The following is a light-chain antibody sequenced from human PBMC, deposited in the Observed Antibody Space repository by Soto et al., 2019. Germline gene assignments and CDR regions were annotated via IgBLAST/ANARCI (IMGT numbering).Light chain of an antibody. V-gene: IGKV1-5*03. CDR2: KAS. Sequence: DIQMTQSPSTLSASVGDRVTITFRASQSISSWLAWYQQRPGKAPKLLIHKASNLESGVPSRFSGSGSGTEFTLTISSLQPDDSATYYCQQYNRYSTFGQGTKVDIK. J-gene: IGKJ1*01. CDR3: QQYNRYST. CDR1: QSISSW.